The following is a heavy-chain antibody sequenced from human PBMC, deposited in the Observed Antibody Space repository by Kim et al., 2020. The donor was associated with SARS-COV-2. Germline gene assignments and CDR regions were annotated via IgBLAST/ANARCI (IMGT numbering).Heavy chain of an antibody. D-gene: IGHD2-2*01. Sequence: GGSLRLSCAASGFTFDDYGMSWVRQTPGKGLEWMSGICRNGGSIEYIDSAKGRFTISRDNAKNSLYLQINSLRVEDTALYHCVRGFYQSPFDDWGQGTLVTVST. CDR3: VRGFYQSPFDD. CDR1: GFTFDDYG. V-gene: IGHV3-20*01. CDR2: ICRNGGSI. J-gene: IGHJ4*02.